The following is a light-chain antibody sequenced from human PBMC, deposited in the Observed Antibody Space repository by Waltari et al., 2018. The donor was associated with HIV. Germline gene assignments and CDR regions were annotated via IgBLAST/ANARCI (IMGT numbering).Light chain of an antibody. J-gene: IGLJ3*02. Sequence: QSVLTQPPSASGTPGQRVTISCSGRSSNTGSNTVNWYQQFPGTAPKLLIDSTNRRPSWVPDRCSGSKSGTSASLAISGLQSEYEADYYCAVWDDSLNGWVFGGGTKLTVL. V-gene: IGLV1-44*01. CDR2: STN. CDR1: SSNTGSNT. CDR3: AVWDDSLNGWV.